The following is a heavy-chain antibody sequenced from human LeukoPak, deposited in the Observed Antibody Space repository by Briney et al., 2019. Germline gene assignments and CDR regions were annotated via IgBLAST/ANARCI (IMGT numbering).Heavy chain of an antibody. J-gene: IGHJ5*02. CDR2: TYYRSKWYN. CDR3: ARDIYDFWTNGGWFDP. CDR1: GDSVFSNSAA. D-gene: IGHD3-3*01. V-gene: IGHV6-1*01. Sequence: SQTLSLTCAISGDSVFSNSAAWNWIRQSPSRGLEWLGRTYYRSKWYNDYAVSVKSRITINPDTSKNQFSLQLNSVTPEDTAVYYCARDIYDFWTNGGWFDPWGQGTLVTVSS.